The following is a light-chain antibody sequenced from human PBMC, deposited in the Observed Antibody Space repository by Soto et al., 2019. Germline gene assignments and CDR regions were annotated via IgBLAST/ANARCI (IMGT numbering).Light chain of an antibody. V-gene: IGKV3-15*01. Sequence: IVRTQSPATLSVSPGARVPLSCRASQSINHKVAWYQQKPGQAPRLLIYGASTRATGLPARFSGSGSGTEFTLTISSLHSEEFAVYDCQQYNNWPQTFGQGTKVEIK. J-gene: IGKJ1*01. CDR2: GAS. CDR3: QQYNNWPQT. CDR1: QSINHK.